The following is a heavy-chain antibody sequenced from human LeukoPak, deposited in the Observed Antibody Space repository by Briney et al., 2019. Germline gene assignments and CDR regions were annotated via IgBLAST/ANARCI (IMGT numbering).Heavy chain of an antibody. V-gene: IGHV3-9*01. Sequence: GGSLRLSCAASGFTFDDYAMHWVRQAPGKGLEWVSGISWNSGSIGYADSVKGRFTISRDNAKNSLYLQMNSLRAEDTALYYCAKDHYPRLRLGELSFDYWGQGTLVTVSS. D-gene: IGHD3-16*02. J-gene: IGHJ4*02. CDR1: GFTFDDYA. CDR3: AKDHYPRLRLGELSFDY. CDR2: ISWNSGSI.